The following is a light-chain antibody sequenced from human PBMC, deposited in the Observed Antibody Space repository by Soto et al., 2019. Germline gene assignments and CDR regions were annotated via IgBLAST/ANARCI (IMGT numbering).Light chain of an antibody. Sequence: QSALTQPASVSGSPGQSITISCTGTSSDVGGYNFVSWYQQHPGKAPKLLIYEVTRRPSGVSNRFSDSKSGNTASLTLSGLQAEDEADYYCNSYTTSSTLVFGTGTKLTVL. CDR3: NSYTTSSTLV. CDR2: EVT. CDR1: SSDVGGYNF. J-gene: IGLJ1*01. V-gene: IGLV2-14*03.